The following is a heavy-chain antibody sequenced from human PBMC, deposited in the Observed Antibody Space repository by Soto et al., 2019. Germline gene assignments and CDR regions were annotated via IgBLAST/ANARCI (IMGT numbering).Heavy chain of an antibody. J-gene: IGHJ6*02. Sequence: GESLKISCKGSGYSFTSYWIGWVRQMPGKGLEWMGIIYPGDSDTRYSPSFQGQVTISADKSISTAYLQWSSLKASDTAMYYCARQPTVTTGYYYYGMDVWGQGTTVPVSS. CDR1: GYSFTSYW. CDR3: ARQPTVTTGYYYYGMDV. V-gene: IGHV5-51*01. CDR2: IYPGDSDT. D-gene: IGHD4-17*01.